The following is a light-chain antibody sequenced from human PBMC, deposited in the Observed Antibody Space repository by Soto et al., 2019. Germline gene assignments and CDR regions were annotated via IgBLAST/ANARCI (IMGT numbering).Light chain of an antibody. CDR3: SSYGGPHNYV. CDR2: EVS. Sequence: QSVLTQPPSASGSPGQSVTISCTGTSSDVGGYNYVSWYQQRPGKAPQLIIYEVSKRPSGVPDRFSGSKSGNTASLTVSGLQAEDEAEYYCSSYGGPHNYVFGTGTKVTVL. CDR1: SSDVGGYNY. V-gene: IGLV2-8*01. J-gene: IGLJ1*01.